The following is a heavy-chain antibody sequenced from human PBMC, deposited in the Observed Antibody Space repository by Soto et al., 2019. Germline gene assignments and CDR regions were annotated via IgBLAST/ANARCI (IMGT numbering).Heavy chain of an antibody. Sequence: QVQLVQSGAEVQKPGSSVKVSCKASGGTFSSYAISWVRQAPGQGLEWMGGIIPIFGTANYAQKFQGRVTITAYESTSTAYMELSSLRSEDTAVYYCARSYYYDSSSRYGMDVWGQGNTVTVSS. V-gene: IGHV1-69*01. J-gene: IGHJ6*01. CDR2: IIPIFGTA. CDR3: ARSYYYDSSSRYGMDV. CDR1: GGTFSSYA. D-gene: IGHD3-22*01.